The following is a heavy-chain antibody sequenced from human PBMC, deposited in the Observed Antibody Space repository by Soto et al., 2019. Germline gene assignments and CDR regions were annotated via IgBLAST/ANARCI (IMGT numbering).Heavy chain of an antibody. Sequence: QVQLVESGGGVVQPGTSLRLSCLVSGFSFTDYGLHWVRQAPGKGLEWVAVISPDGKNKKYVDSVKGRITISRDESNKALYLQMNSLRVEDTALYYCAKVRGSGSYYPQFYFDSWGQGAQVTVSS. J-gene: IGHJ4*02. CDR3: AKVRGSGSYYPQFYFDS. D-gene: IGHD3-10*01. CDR2: ISPDGKNK. V-gene: IGHV3-30*18. CDR1: GFSFTDYG.